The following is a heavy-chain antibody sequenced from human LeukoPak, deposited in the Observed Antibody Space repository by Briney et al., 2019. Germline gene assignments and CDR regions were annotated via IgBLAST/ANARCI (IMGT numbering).Heavy chain of an antibody. CDR2: IYDSGST. CDR3: ARDAGATDY. V-gene: IGHV4-59*01. Sequence: SETLSLTCTVSGDSISSYHWSWIRQPPGKGLEWIGYIYDSGSTNYNPSLKSRVTISVDTSKNQFSLKLSSVTAADTAMYYCARDAGATDYWGQGTLVTVSS. CDR1: GDSISSYH. J-gene: IGHJ4*02. D-gene: IGHD1-26*01.